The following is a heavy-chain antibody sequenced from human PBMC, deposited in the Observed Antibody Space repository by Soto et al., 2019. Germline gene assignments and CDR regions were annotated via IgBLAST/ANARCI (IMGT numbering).Heavy chain of an antibody. Sequence: QVQLVQSGAEVKKPGASVKVSCKASGYTFTSYPMHWVRQAPGQRLEWMGWINAGNGNTKYSQKFXGRXXITRDTSXSTAXMELXSLRSEDTAVYYCARDVGATGDWGQGTLVTVSS. V-gene: IGHV1-3*01. J-gene: IGHJ4*02. CDR1: GYTFTSYP. CDR3: ARDVGATGD. CDR2: INAGNGNT. D-gene: IGHD1-26*01.